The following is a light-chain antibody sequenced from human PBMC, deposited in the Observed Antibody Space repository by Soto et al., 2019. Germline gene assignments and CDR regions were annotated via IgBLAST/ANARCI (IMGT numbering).Light chain of an antibody. CDR3: QQYNNWPYT. CDR1: QSVSSSY. V-gene: IGKV3-20*01. CDR2: GAS. Sequence: EIVLTQSPGTLSLSPGERATLSCRASQSVSSSYLAWYQQKPGQAPRLLIFGASSRATGIPDRFSGSGSGTDFTLTISSLQSEDFAVYYCQQYNNWPYTFGQGTKLVIK. J-gene: IGKJ2*01.